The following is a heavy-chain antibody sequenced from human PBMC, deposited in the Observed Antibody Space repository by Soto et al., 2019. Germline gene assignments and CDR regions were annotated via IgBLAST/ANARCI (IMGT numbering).Heavy chain of an antibody. CDR2: ISGGGGTT. J-gene: IGHJ6*02. D-gene: IGHD1-26*01. CDR3: AKRAYYDLAGMDV. Sequence: GGSLKLSSASSGFTFQRQRMSWLRQAPGNGLDWLSGISGGGGTTYDADSVNGRLTISRENSKNTLYLQMNSLRAADTAIYYCAKRAYYDLAGMDVWGQGTTVTVSS. V-gene: IGHV3-23*01. CDR1: GFTFQRQR.